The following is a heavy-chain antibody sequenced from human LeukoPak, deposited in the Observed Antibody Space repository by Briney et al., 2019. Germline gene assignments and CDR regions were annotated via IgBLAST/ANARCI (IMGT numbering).Heavy chain of an antibody. J-gene: IGHJ3*02. CDR3: ARERAGEVVVAATRYLRVRAFDI. Sequence: PSETLSLTCTVSGGSVSSGSYYWRWIRQPPGKGLEWIGYIYYSGSTNYNPSLKSRVTISVDTSKNQFSLKLSSVTAADTAVYYCARERAGEVVVAATRYLRVRAFDIWGQGTMVTVSS. CDR1: GGSVSSGSYY. D-gene: IGHD2-15*01. V-gene: IGHV4-61*01. CDR2: IYYSGST.